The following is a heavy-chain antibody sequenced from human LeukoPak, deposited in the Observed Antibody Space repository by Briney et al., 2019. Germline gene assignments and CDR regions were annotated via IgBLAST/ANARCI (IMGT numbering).Heavy chain of an antibody. Sequence: ASVKVSCKTSGYTFSNYYMHWVRQAPGQGPEWMGWINPKSGGTDYAQRFQGRVTMTRDTSISTAYMEMSGRRSDDTAVYYCARDGVYSTNFDAFDIWGQGTMVTVSS. D-gene: IGHD6-13*01. CDR3: ARDGVYSTNFDAFDI. CDR2: INPKSGGT. J-gene: IGHJ3*02. V-gene: IGHV1-2*02. CDR1: GYTFSNYY.